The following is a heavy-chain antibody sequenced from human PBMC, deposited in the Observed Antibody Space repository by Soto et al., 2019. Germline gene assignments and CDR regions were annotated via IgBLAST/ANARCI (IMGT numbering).Heavy chain of an antibody. Sequence: SETLSLTCTFSCCSIIRDYWSWIRQPAWKGREWSGYMYYGGITNYNPSLKSRVTISVDTSKMQVSLKLSSVTAADTAVYFCARGTPSPLIVRSSRGPWFDPWGQGTLVTVSS. D-gene: IGHD2-15*01. CDR2: MYYGGIT. CDR1: CCSIIRDY. CDR3: ARGTPSPLIVRSSRGPWFDP. V-gene: IGHV4-59*08. J-gene: IGHJ5*02.